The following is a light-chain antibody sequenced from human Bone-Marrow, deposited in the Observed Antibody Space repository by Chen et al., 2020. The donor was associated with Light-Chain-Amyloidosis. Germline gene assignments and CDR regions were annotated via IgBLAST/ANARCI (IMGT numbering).Light chain of an antibody. V-gene: IGKV1-5*03. CDR1: QDINIW. J-gene: IGKJ1*01. CDR2: QAS. Sequence: IQMTQSPSTLSASVGDRVTITCRASQDINIWLAWYQQKPGQVPRLLIYQASSLESGVPSRFGGSGSGTEFTLTISSLQPDDFATYYCQQYITSWTFGPGTKVEI. CDR3: QQYITSWT.